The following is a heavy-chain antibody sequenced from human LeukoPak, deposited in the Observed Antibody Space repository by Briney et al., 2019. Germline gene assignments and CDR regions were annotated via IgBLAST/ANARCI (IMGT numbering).Heavy chain of an antibody. CDR2: ISVINSGNT. D-gene: IGHD2-21*02. Sequence: ASVKVSCKASGYTFSSYGINWVRQAPGQGLEWMGWISVINSGNTRYAQNFQGRLTMTTDTSTTTAYMELRSLRSDDTAVYYCSREFPFCGADCFSGVFDIWGQGAMVTVS. V-gene: IGHV1-18*01. CDR3: SREFPFCGADCFSGVFDI. CDR1: GYTFSSYG. J-gene: IGHJ3*02.